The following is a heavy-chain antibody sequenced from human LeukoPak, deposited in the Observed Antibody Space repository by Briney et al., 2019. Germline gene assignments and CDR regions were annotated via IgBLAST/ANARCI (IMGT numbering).Heavy chain of an antibody. V-gene: IGHV5-51*07. D-gene: IGHD3-22*01. J-gene: IGHJ4*02. CDR2: IYPGDSDT. Sequence: GESLKISCKTSGYRFTSYWIGWVHQMPGKGLEWMGIIYPGDSDTRYSPSFQGQVTISADRSITTAYLLWSSLKASDTAMYYCARYDYDSSGYYYFDYWGQGTQVTVSS. CDR1: GYRFTSYW. CDR3: ARYDYDSSGYYYFDY.